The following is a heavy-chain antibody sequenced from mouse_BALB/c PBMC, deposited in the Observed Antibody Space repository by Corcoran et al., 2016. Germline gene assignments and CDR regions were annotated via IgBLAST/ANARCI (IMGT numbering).Heavy chain of an antibody. CDR1: GYTFTSYW. CDR2: IDPSNSET. V-gene: IGHV1S127*01. CDR3: ARSWRYDGCAY. J-gene: IGHJ3*01. Sequence: QFQLQQSGPELVRPGASVKMFCKPSGYTFTSYWLHWVIQRPGQGLEWMGMIDPSNSETRLNQKFKDKATFNVDKSSNTAYMQLSSLTSEDSAVYFCARSWRYDGCAYWGQGTLVTVSA. D-gene: IGHD2-14*01.